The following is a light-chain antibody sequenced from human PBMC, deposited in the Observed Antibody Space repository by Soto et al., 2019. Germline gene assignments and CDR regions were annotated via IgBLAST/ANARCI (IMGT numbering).Light chain of an antibody. CDR3: QQRHMWPIT. V-gene: IGKV3-11*01. CDR1: QSFRGL. CDR2: DAY. Sequence: EVVLTQSPVTLSLSPGESATLSCRASQSFRGLLAWYQQKPGQPPRLLIYDAYNRATGIPPRFSGSGSGTDFTLTISSLEPEDSAVYYCQQRHMWPITFGQGTRLEIK. J-gene: IGKJ5*01.